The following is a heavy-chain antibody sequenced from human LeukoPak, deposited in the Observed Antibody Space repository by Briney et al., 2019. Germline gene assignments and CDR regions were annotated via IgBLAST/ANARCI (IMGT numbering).Heavy chain of an antibody. V-gene: IGHV1-18*01. CDR2: ISANSGNT. J-gene: IGHJ4*02. D-gene: IGHD3-16*01. Sequence: GASVKVSCKPSGYSFTRNGISWVRQAPGQGLEWMAWISANSGNTNYAQNFQDRVTLTTDTSTSTAYMELRSLRSGDTAVYYCARDVNYAFDYWGQGTLVTVSS. CDR3: ARDVNYAFDY. CDR1: GYSFTRNG.